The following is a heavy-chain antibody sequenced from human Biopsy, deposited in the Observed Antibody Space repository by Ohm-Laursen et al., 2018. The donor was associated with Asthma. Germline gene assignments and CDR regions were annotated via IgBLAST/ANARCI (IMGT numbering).Heavy chain of an antibody. CDR3: ARKAGSCISRTCYSLDF. J-gene: IGHJ4*02. CDR2: INSVFGTT. CDR1: GGTFNTYV. D-gene: IGHD2-2*01. Sequence: VKVSCKSLGGTFNTYVIGWVRQAPGQGLEWMGGINSVFGTTTYPQKFQDRVTITADDSTSTVYMELSSLRSEDTAVYYCARKAGSCISRTCYSLDFWGQGTLVTISS. V-gene: IGHV1-69*01.